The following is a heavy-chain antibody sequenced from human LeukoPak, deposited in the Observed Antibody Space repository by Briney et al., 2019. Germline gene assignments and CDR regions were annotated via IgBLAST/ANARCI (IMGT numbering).Heavy chain of an antibody. Sequence: ASVKVSCKASGYTFTSYGISWVRQAPGQGLEWMGWISAYNGNTKYAQKLQGRVTMTTDTSTSTAYMELRSLRSDDTAVYYCARARRGVEMATIFDFWGQGTLVTVSS. V-gene: IGHV1-18*01. J-gene: IGHJ4*02. D-gene: IGHD5-24*01. CDR1: GYTFTSYG. CDR2: ISAYNGNT. CDR3: ARARRGVEMATIFDF.